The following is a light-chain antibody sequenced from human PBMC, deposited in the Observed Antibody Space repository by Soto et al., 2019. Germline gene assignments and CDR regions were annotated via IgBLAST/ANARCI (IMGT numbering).Light chain of an antibody. V-gene: IGLV2-14*01. J-gene: IGLJ3*02. CDR2: EVS. CDR3: SSYTRTTTPA. Sequence: QSVLTQPASVSGSPGQSITISCTGTNSDVGGYNYVSWHQQHPGKAPKLMIYEVSNRPSGVSDRFSGSKSGNTAFLTISGLQAEDEADYYCSSYTRTTTPAFGGGTQLTVL. CDR1: NSDVGGYNY.